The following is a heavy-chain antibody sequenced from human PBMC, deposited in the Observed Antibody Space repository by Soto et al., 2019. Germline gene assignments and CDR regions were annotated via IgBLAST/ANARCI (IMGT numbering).Heavy chain of an antibody. CDR3: ARNGNSKKRFDY. V-gene: IGHV4-39*01. CDR1: GGSISSSSYY. Sequence: SETLSLTCTVSGGSISSSSYYWGWIRQPPGKGLEWIGSIYYSGSTYYNPSLKSRVTISVDTSKNQFSLKLSSVTAADTAVYYCARNGNSKKRFDYWGQGTLVTVSS. D-gene: IGHD2-8*01. CDR2: IYYSGST. J-gene: IGHJ4*02.